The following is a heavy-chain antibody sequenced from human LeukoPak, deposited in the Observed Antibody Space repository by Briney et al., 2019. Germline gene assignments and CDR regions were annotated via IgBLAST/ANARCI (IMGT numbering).Heavy chain of an antibody. D-gene: IGHD3-3*01. CDR2: ISSSGSTI. CDR3: ARDTYYDFWSGYYTLGAFDI. J-gene: IGHJ3*02. CDR1: YY. V-gene: IGHV3-11*04. Sequence: YYWAWIRQAPGKGLGWVSYISSSGSTIYYADSVKGRFTISRDNAKNSLYLQMNSLRAEDTAVYYCARDTYYDFWSGYYTLGAFDIWGQGTMVTVSS.